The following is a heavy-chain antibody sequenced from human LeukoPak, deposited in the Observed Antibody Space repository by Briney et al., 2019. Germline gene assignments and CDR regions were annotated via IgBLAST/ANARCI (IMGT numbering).Heavy chain of an antibody. J-gene: IGHJ4*02. V-gene: IGHV3-23*01. CDR2: ISGSGDRT. CDR3: AKEWTSMTYFDY. D-gene: IGHD2/OR15-2a*01. Sequence: GGSLRLSCIASGFTFSNYGMSWVRQAPGKGLEWVSIISGSGDRTLHADSVKGRFTISRDNSKNTLYLQMNRLRAEDTAVYYCAKEWTSMTYFDYWGQGTLVTVSS. CDR1: GFTFSNYG.